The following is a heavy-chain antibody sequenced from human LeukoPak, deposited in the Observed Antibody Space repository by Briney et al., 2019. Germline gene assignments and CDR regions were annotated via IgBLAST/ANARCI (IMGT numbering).Heavy chain of an antibody. CDR2: IYTSGST. CDR1: GGSISSGSYY. D-gene: IGHD5-12*01. CDR3: ARAGGYLLYFDY. V-gene: IGHV4-61*02. J-gene: IGHJ4*02. Sequence: SETLSLTCTVSGGSISSGSYYWSWIRQPAGKGLEWIGRIYTSGSTNYNPSLKSRVTISVDTSKNQFSLKLSSVTAADTAVYYCARAGGYLLYFDYWGQGTLVTVSS.